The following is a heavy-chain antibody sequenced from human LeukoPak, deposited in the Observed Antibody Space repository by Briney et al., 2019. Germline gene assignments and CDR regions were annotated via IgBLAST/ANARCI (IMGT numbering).Heavy chain of an antibody. D-gene: IGHD2-2*01. CDR3: ARANFLYCSSTTCLFDY. V-gene: IGHV1-2*02. J-gene: IGHJ4*02. CDR1: GYTFTDYY. CDR2: INPNSGDT. Sequence: ASVKLSCKASGYTFTDYYFHWGRHAPGPGFGWMGMINPNSGDTNYAKKFQGRVTMTRDTSISTAHMEMSRLRSDDTAVYYCARANFLYCSSTTCLFDYWGQGTLVTVSS.